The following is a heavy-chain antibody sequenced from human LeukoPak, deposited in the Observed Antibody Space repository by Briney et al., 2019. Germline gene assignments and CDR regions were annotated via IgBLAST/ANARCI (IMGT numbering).Heavy chain of an antibody. CDR2: INPNSGGT. CDR3: ARSGYTYGPLPAVY. D-gene: IGHD5-18*01. Sequence: ASVKVSCKASGNTFIGYYMQWVRQAPGQGLEWMGWINPNSGGTSYAQRFQGRVTMTRDTSISTAYMELNRLTSDDTAVYYCARSGYTYGPLPAVYWGQGTLVTVSS. V-gene: IGHV1-2*02. CDR1: GNTFIGYY. J-gene: IGHJ4*02.